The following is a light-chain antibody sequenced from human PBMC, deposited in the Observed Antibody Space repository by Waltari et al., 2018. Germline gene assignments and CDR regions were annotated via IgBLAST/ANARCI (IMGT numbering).Light chain of an antibody. V-gene: IGKV4-1*01. CDR2: WAA. CDR3: QQFHSGPRT. CDR1: QSLTYRSNNKDY. J-gene: IGKJ1*01. Sequence: DIVLTQSPDSLAVSLGDRATINCKSSQSLTYRSNNKDYLAWYQQKFAQPPKLLIYWAAIRESGVPDRVNGSGYGTDFTLTISSLQAEDVAVYFCQQFHSGPRTFGQGTTVEIK.